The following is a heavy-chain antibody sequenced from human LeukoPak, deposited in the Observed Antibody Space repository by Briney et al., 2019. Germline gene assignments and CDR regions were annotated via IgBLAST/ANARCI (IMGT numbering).Heavy chain of an antibody. V-gene: IGHV5-51*01. D-gene: IGHD7-27*01. CDR2: IYPGDSGT. CDR3: ARRGSFGNWETIDS. J-gene: IGHJ4*02. CDR1: GYNFSSYF. Sequence: GESLKISCKGSGYNFSSYFIDWVRQMPGKGLEGVWIIYPGDSGTRYSPFFQCHVTISAHKSNRTAYLQWNRLKASDTAMYYCARRGSFGNWETIDSWGQGTLVTVPS.